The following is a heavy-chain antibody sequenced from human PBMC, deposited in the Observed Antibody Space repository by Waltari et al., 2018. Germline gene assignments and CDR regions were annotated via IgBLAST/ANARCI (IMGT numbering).Heavy chain of an antibody. CDR1: GYTFTGNY. J-gene: IGHJ3*02. Sequence: QVQLLQSGAEVKKTAASVKVVCNASGYTFTGNYMNCVRQAPGQGLERMGWIKPNNGSTNYAQKYQSRVTMTRDTCISTAYMEVSRLGSDDTAVYYCARDEKLDDAFDIWGQGTMVTVSS. V-gene: IGHV1-2*02. CDR3: ARDEKLDDAFDI. D-gene: IGHD1-26*01. CDR2: IKPNNGST.